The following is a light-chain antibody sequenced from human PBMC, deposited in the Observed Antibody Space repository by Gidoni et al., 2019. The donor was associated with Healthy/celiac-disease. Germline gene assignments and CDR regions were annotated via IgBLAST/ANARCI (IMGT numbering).Light chain of an antibody. Sequence: EIVMTQSPATLSVSPGERATLSCRDSQSASSNLAGYQQKPGQAPRLLIYGASTRATGIPARFSGSGSGTEYTLTISSLQSEDFAVYYCQQYNNWPPAFGGGTKVEIK. CDR1: QSASSN. V-gene: IGKV3D-15*01. CDR2: GAS. J-gene: IGKJ4*01. CDR3: QQYNNWPPA.